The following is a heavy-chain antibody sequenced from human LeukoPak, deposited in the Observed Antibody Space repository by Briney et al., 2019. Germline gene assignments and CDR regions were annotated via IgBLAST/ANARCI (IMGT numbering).Heavy chain of an antibody. CDR2: INPNSGGT. CDR1: DYPFTNFG. Sequence: ASVKVSCKASDYPFTNFGVSWVRQAPGQGLEWMGWINPNSGGTNYAQKFQGRVTMTRDRSISTAYMELSRLRSDDTAVYYCARVVGATRYSDYWGQGTLVTVSS. V-gene: IGHV1-2*02. D-gene: IGHD1-26*01. J-gene: IGHJ4*02. CDR3: ARVVGATRYSDY.